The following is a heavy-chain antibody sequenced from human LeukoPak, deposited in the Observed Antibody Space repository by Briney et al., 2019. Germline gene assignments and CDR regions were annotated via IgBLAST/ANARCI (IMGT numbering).Heavy chain of an antibody. V-gene: IGHV4-30-2*01. CDR2: IYHSGST. CDR1: GGSISSGGYS. D-gene: IGHD2-2*03. Sequence: QTLSLTCAVSGGSISSGGYSWSWIRQPPGKGLEWIGYIYHSGSTYYNPSLKSRVTISVDRSKNQFSLKLSSVTAADTAVYYCARVAYGYCSSTSCSGNWFDPWGQGTLVTVSS. CDR3: ARVAYGYCSSTSCSGNWFDP. J-gene: IGHJ5*02.